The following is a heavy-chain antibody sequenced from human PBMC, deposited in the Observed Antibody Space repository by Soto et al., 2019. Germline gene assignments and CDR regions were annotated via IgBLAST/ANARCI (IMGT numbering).Heavy chain of an antibody. D-gene: IGHD2-15*01. J-gene: IGHJ5*02. CDR2: IHHSGST. Sequence: SDTLSLTSTVSGYSIRSDYYWGWIRQPPGKGLEWIGSIHHSGSTYYNPSLKSRVTISVDTSKTQFSLKLSSVTAADTAVYYCARGGIVVVVAVPHWFDPWGQGTLVTVSS. V-gene: IGHV4-38-2*02. CDR3: ARGGIVVVVAVPHWFDP. CDR1: GYSIRSDYY.